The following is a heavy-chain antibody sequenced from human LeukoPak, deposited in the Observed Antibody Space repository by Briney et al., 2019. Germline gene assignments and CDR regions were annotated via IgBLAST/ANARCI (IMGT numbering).Heavy chain of an antibody. CDR1: GFTLSSNW. J-gene: IGHJ5*02. V-gene: IGHV3-30-3*01. CDR3: ARAVRDGPFP. Sequence: AGGSLRLSCAASGFTLSSNWMHWVPQAPGKGLEWVAVISYDGSNKYYADSVKGRFTISRDNSKNTLYLQMNSLRAEDTAVYYCARAVRDGPFPWGQGTLVTVSS. CDR2: ISYDGSNK. D-gene: IGHD5-24*01.